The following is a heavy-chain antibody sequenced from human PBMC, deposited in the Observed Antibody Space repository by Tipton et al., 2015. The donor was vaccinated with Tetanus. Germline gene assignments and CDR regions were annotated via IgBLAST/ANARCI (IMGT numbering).Heavy chain of an antibody. Sequence: LRLSCAVYAGSFSGYYWTWIRQSPGEGLEWIGEINHSGSTNHNPSLKSRVTISVDRSKNQFSLELSSVTAADTAVYYCARDHTRYSGSSVATFDIWGQGTMVTVSS. V-gene: IGHV4-34*01. J-gene: IGHJ3*02. CDR3: ARDHTRYSGSSVATFDI. D-gene: IGHD6-6*01. CDR2: INHSGST. CDR1: AGSFSGYY.